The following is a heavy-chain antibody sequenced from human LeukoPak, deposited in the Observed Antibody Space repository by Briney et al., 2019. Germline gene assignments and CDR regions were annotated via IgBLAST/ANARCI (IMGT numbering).Heavy chain of an antibody. D-gene: IGHD3-10*01. Sequence: TSETLSLTCTVSSGSISSYYWSWIRQPAGKGLEWIGRIYTNGNTTYNPSLKSRVTMSVDTSKNQFSLKLTSMTAADTAVYYCARGQYGSGIDYWGQGTLVTVSS. V-gene: IGHV4-4*07. CDR3: ARGQYGSGIDY. CDR2: IYTNGNT. CDR1: SGSISSYY. J-gene: IGHJ4*02.